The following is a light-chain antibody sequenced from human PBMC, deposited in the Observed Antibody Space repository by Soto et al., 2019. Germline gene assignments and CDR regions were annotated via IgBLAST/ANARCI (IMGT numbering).Light chain of an antibody. CDR1: SSDVGTYNL. Sequence: QSALTQPASVSGSPGQSITISCTGTSSDVGTYNLVSWYQQHPGKAPKLMIYEVSERPSGVSNRFSGSKSGNTASLTISGPQAEDEADYYCCSYAGSSTLYVFGTGTKVTVL. CDR3: CSYAGSSTLYV. CDR2: EVS. V-gene: IGLV2-23*02. J-gene: IGLJ1*01.